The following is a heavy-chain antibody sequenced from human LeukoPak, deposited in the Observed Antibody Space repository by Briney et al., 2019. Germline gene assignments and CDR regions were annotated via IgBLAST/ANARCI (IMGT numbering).Heavy chain of an antibody. CDR1: GDSVSSNSAA. D-gene: IGHD3-10*01. CDR3: ARAGLGFGEGWEGYYYMDV. J-gene: IGHJ6*03. CDR2: TYYRSKWYN. V-gene: IGHV6-1*01. Sequence: SQTLSLTCAISGDSVSSNSAAWNWIRQSPSRGLEWLGRTYYRSKWYNDYAVSVKSRITINPDTSKNQFSLQLNSVTPEDTAVYYCARAGLGFGEGWEGYYYMDVWGKGTTVTISS.